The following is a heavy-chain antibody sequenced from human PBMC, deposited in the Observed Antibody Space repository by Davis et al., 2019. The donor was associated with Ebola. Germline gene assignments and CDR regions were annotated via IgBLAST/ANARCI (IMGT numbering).Heavy chain of an antibody. J-gene: IGHJ5*02. Sequence: SETLSLTCTVSGGSISSSSYYWGWIRQPPGKGLEWIGSIYYSGSTYYNPSLKSRVTISVDTSKNQFSLKLSSVTAADTAVYYCARGSAYYDFWSGYPTNWFDPWGQGTLVTVSS. CDR2: IYYSGST. CDR3: ARGSAYYDFWSGYPTNWFDP. CDR1: GGSISSSSYY. V-gene: IGHV4-39*07. D-gene: IGHD3-3*01.